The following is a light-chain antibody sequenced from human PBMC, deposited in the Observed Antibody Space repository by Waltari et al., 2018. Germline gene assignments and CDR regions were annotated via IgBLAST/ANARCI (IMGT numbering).Light chain of an antibody. V-gene: IGKV6-21*01. J-gene: IGKJ2*01. CDR1: QNIGSS. CDR2: SAS. Sequence: EIVLTQSPDFQSVTTKEKVTITCRASQNIGSSLHWYQQRPDQSPKLLIKSASQSFSGVHSRFSGSGSGTDFTLTINSLEGEDVATYYCHQSSNLPYTFGQGTKLEI. CDR3: HQSSNLPYT.